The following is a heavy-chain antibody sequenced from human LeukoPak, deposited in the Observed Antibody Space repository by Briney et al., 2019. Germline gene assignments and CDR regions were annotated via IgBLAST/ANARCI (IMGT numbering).Heavy chain of an antibody. D-gene: IGHD2-2*01. J-gene: IGHJ5*02. CDR3: ARGGRGRYCSSTSCSPYNWFDP. Sequence: PGGSLRLSCAASGFTFSSYEMNWVRQAPGKGLEWVSYISSSGSTIYYADSVRGRFTISRDNAKNSLYLQMNSLRAEDTAVYYCARGGRGRYCSSTSCSPYNWFDPWGQGTLVTVSS. V-gene: IGHV3-48*03. CDR2: ISSSGSTI. CDR1: GFTFSSYE.